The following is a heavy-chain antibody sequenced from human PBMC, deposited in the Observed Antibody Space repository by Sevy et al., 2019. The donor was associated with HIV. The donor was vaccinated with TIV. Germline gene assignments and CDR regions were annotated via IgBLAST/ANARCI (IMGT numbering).Heavy chain of an antibody. V-gene: IGHV1-18*04. CDR3: ARDQGEPYLGETHFDY. J-gene: IGHJ4*02. Sequence: ASVKVSCKASGYTFTSYGISWVRQAPGQGVEWMGWISAYNGNTNYAQKLQGRVTMTTDTSTSTAYMELRSLRSDDTAVYYCARDQGEPYLGETHFDYWGQRTLVTVSS. CDR2: ISAYNGNT. CDR1: GYTFTSYG. D-gene: IGHD3-10*01.